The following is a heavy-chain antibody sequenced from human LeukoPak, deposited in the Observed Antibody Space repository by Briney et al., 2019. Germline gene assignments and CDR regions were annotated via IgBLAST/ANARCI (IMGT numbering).Heavy chain of an antibody. CDR2: IYYSGST. CDR3: ARDLPGGYSGYASNYYYGMDV. D-gene: IGHD5-12*01. CDR1: GGSISSYY. J-gene: IGHJ6*02. Sequence: SETLSLTCTVSGGSISSYYWSWIRQPPGKGLEWIGYIYYSGSTYYNPSLKSRVTISVDTSKNQFSLKLSSVTAADTAVYYCARDLPGGYSGYASNYYYGMDVWGQGTTVTVSS. V-gene: IGHV4-59*12.